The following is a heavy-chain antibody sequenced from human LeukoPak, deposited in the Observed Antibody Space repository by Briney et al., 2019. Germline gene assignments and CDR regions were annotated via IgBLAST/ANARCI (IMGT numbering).Heavy chain of an antibody. J-gene: IGHJ4*02. V-gene: IGHV1-2*02. CDR2: INPNTGGT. D-gene: IGHD5-18*01. Sequence: GASVKVSCKASGYTFANYYIHWVRQAPGQGLEWMAWINPNTGGTYYSLNYQGRVTMTRDTSTSTVYMKLSSLRSEDTAVYYCAREIGPIQLHLWGSAFDYWGQGTLVTVSS. CDR1: GYTFANYY. CDR3: AREIGPIQLHLWGSAFDY.